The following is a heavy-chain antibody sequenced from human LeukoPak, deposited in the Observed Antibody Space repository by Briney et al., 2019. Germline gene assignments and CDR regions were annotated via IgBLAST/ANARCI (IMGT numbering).Heavy chain of an antibody. CDR3: ARDSRSYPMHY. J-gene: IGHJ4*02. CDR2: IYYSGST. V-gene: IGHV4-61*01. Sequence: RLETLSLTCTVSGGSISSSSYYWGWIRQPPGKGLEWIGYIYYSGSTNYNPSLKSRVTISVDTSKNQFSLKLSSVTAADTAVYYCARDSRSYPMHYWGQGTLVTVSS. D-gene: IGHD1-26*01. CDR1: GGSISSSSYY.